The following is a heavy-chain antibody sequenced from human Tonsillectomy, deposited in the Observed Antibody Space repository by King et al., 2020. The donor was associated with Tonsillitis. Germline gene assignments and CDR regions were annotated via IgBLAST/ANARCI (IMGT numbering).Heavy chain of an antibody. D-gene: IGHD7-27*01. CDR1: GFSFSSYS. CDR3: ARDENWAFDY. J-gene: IGHJ4*02. Sequence: VQLVESGVGLVQPWGSLRLSCAASGFSFSSYSVNWVRQAPWKWLERVSYITRDSGFVTYGDSVKGRFTISGDNAKNSRDLEMNSLRAEDTAVYYCARDENWAFDYWGQGTLVTVSS. CDR2: ITRDSGFV. V-gene: IGHV3-48*01.